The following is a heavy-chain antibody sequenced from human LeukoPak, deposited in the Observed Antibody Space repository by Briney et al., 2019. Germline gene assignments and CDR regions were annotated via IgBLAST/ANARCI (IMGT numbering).Heavy chain of an antibody. CDR1: GGSISSGGYY. V-gene: IGHV4-31*03. CDR3: ARDYRDIVVVPAAMELGAFDI. Sequence: SQTLSLTCTVSGGSISSGGYYWSWIRQHPGKGLEWIGYIYYSGSTYYNPSLKSRVTISVDTSKNQFSLKLSSVTAADTAVYYCARDYRDIVVVPAAMELGAFDIWGQGTMVTVSS. CDR2: IYYSGST. J-gene: IGHJ3*02. D-gene: IGHD2-2*01.